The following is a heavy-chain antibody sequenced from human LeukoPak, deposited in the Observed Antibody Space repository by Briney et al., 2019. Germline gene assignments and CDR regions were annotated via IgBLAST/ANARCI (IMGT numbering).Heavy chain of an antibody. Sequence: GGSLRLSSAASGFTFSSYAMHWVRQAPGKGLEWVAVISYDGSNKYYADSVKGRFTISRDNSKNTLYLQMNGLRAEDTAVYYCARDRLQGYYYGSGTGMDVWGKGTTVTVSS. CDR2: ISYDGSNK. CDR3: ARDRLQGYYYGSGTGMDV. J-gene: IGHJ6*04. V-gene: IGHV3-30*04. D-gene: IGHD3-10*01. CDR1: GFTFSSYA.